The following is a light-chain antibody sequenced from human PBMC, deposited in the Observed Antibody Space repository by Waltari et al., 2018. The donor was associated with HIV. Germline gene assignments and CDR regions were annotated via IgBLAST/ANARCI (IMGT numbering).Light chain of an antibody. CDR3: QQSYSTPRT. CDR1: QSISSY. Sequence: DSQMTQSPSSLSASVGDRVTITCRESQSISSYLNWYPQKPGKAPKLLIYAASSLQSGVPSRLSGSGSGTDFTLTISSLQPEDFATYYCQQSYSTPRTFGQGTKLEIK. V-gene: IGKV1-39*01. J-gene: IGKJ2*01. CDR2: AAS.